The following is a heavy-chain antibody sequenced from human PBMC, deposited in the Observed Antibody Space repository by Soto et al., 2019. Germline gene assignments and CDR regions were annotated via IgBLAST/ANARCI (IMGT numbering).Heavy chain of an antibody. V-gene: IGHV1-46*01. CDR1: GYTFTHYH. Sequence: GASVKVSCKSSGYTFTHYHVYWVRQAPGRGLECLGVINPSCGSTTCAQNLQGGVTMTRDTSTNTVYMELSSLRSEDTAVYYCAREAINSSGYSRHFQHWGRVTLVTVSS. D-gene: IGHD3-22*01. CDR2: INPSCGST. J-gene: IGHJ1*01. CDR3: AREAINSSGYSRHFQH.